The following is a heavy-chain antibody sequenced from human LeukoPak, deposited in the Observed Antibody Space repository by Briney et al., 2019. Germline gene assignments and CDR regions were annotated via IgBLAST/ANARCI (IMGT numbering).Heavy chain of an antibody. D-gene: IGHD2-15*01. V-gene: IGHV5-51*01. Sequence: GESLKISCKGSGYSFTNYWIAWVRQMPGKGLEWMGIIYPGDSDTRYSPSFQGQVAITADKSISTAYLQWSSLKASDTAMYYCARQGASLLYNWFDPWGQGTLVTVSS. CDR3: ARQGASLLYNWFDP. J-gene: IGHJ5*02. CDR1: GYSFTNYW. CDR2: IYPGDSDT.